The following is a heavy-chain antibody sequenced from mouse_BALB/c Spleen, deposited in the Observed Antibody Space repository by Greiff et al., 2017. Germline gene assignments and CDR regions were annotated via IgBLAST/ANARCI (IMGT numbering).Heavy chain of an antibody. CDR2: ISSGGGST. V-gene: IGHV5-12-1*01. CDR1: GFAFSSYD. CDR3: ARQEGYDGYDY. D-gene: IGHD2-3*01. J-gene: IGHJ2*01. Sequence: EVKLMESGGGLVKPGGSLKLSCAASGFAFSSYDMSWVRQTPEKRLEWVAYISSGGGSTYYPDTVKGRFTISRDNAKNTLYLQMSSLKSEDTAMYYCARQEGYDGYDYWGQGTTLTVSS.